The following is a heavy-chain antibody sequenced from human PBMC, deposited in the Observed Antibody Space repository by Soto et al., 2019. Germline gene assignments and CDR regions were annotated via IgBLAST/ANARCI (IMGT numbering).Heavy chain of an antibody. CDR2: IYWDEQK. CDR1: GLSLTTSGVG. J-gene: IGHJ4*02. V-gene: IGHV2-5*02. Sequence: QITLKESGPTVVKPTQTLTLTCTLSGLSLTTSGVGVGWIRQPPGEALEWLALIYWDEQKRYSPSLRSRLNITRDTAKNHVVLTMTNMAPVDTPTYYCAHRQTAVAGAFDFWGQGTWSPSPQ. D-gene: IGHD6-19*01. CDR3: AHRQTAVAGAFDF.